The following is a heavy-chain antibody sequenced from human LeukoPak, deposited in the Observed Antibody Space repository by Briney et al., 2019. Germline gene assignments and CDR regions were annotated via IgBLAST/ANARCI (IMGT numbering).Heavy chain of an antibody. Sequence: GASVKVSCKASGYTFTSYGISWVRQAPGQGLEWMGWISAYNGNTNYAQKLQGRVTTTTDTSTSTAYMELRSLRSDDTAVYFCAILPTVTLGFDYWGQGTLVTVSS. D-gene: IGHD4-17*01. CDR1: GYTFTSYG. CDR2: ISAYNGNT. CDR3: AILPTVTLGFDY. V-gene: IGHV1-18*01. J-gene: IGHJ4*02.